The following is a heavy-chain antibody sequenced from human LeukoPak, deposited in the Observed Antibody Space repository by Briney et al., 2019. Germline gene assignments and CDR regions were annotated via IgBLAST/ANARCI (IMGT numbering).Heavy chain of an antibody. Sequence: PGGSLRLSCAASGFTFSSYAMHWVRQAPGKGLEWVAVISYDGSNKYYADSVKGRFTISRDNSKNTLYLQMNSLRAEDTAVYYCARGLWFGVNAEYFQHWGQGTLVTVSS. CDR2: ISYDGSNK. CDR3: ARGLWFGVNAEYFQH. CDR1: GFTFSSYA. D-gene: IGHD3-10*01. V-gene: IGHV3-30-3*01. J-gene: IGHJ1*01.